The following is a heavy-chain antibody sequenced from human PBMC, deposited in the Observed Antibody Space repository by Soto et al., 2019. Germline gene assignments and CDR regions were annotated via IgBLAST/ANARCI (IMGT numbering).Heavy chain of an antibody. D-gene: IGHD6-19*01. CDR3: ARVLSLGIAVAESLGY. CDR2: INAGNGNT. Sequence: QVQLVQSGAEEKKPGASVKVSCKASGYTFTSYAMHWVRQAPGQRLEWMGWINAGNGNTKYSQKFQGRVTITRDTSASTDYMELSSLRSEDTAVYYCARVLSLGIAVAESLGYWGQGTLVTVSS. J-gene: IGHJ4*02. V-gene: IGHV1-3*05. CDR1: GYTFTSYA.